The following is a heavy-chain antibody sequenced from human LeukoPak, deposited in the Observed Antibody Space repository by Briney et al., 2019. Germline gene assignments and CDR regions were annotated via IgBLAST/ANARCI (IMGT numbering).Heavy chain of an antibody. CDR2: IYYSGST. CDR3: ARSRGMITFGGVIVIPRWFDP. D-gene: IGHD3-16*02. J-gene: IGHJ5*02. CDR1: GGSISSYY. V-gene: IGHV4-59*12. Sequence: SETLSLTCTVSGGSISSYYWSWIRQPPGKGLEWIGYIYYSGSTYYNPSLKSRVTISVDTSKNQFSLKLSSVTAADTAVYYCARSRGMITFGGVIVIPRWFDPWGQGTLVTVSS.